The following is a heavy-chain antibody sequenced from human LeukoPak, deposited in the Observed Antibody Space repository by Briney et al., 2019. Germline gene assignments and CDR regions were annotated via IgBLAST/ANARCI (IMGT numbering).Heavy chain of an antibody. CDR1: GFTFSSSA. J-gene: IGHJ4*02. CDR3: AKVIGVEGYFDY. Sequence: GGSLRLSCAASGFTFSSSAMSWVRQAPGKGLEWVSAISGSGGSTYYADSVKGRFTISRDNSKNTLYLQMNSLRAEDTAVYYCAKVIGVEGYFDYWGQGTLVTVSS. D-gene: IGHD3-3*01. CDR2: ISGSGGST. V-gene: IGHV3-23*01.